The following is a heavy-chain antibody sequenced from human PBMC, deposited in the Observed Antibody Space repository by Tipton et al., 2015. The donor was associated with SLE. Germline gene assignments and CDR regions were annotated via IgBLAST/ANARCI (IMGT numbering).Heavy chain of an antibody. J-gene: IGHJ5*02. CDR3: ARERIEEYGGKENWIDP. D-gene: IGHD4/OR15-4a*01. CDR1: GGSFSGYY. Sequence: LRLSCAVYGGSFSGYYWSWLRQSPGKGLEWIGEINHSGSTNYNPSLKSRVTISVDRSNNQFSLNLSSGTAADTAAYYCARERIEEYGGKENWIDPWGQGTLVTVSS. CDR2: INHSGST. V-gene: IGHV4-34*01.